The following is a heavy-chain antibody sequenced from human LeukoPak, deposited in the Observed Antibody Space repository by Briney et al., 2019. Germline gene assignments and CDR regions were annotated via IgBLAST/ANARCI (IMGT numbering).Heavy chain of an antibody. CDR1: GYNFTTYW. CDR2: IYPGDSDT. Sequence: GESLQISCQGSGYNFTTYWIGWVRPVPGKGVEWMGIIYPGDSDTRHRPSFQGQVTITADTSITTSYLQWSSLKASETAIYCCAEYSPGRGGYYGDYWGQGTPVTVSS. J-gene: IGHJ4*02. D-gene: IGHD3-22*01. V-gene: IGHV5-51*01. CDR3: AEYSPGRGGYYGDY.